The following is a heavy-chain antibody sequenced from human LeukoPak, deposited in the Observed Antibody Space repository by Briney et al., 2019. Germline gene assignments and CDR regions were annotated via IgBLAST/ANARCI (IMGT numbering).Heavy chain of an antibody. CDR2: INPRGGST. CDR1: GYSFISHH. D-gene: IGHD3-10*01. CDR3: ARASGSSAVPFDY. Sequence: ASVTVSCKASGYSFISHHMHWVRQAPGQGLEWMGIINPRGGSTRYAPKFQGRVTMTRDTSTSTLYMELSSLTSEDTAVYYCARASGSSAVPFDYWGQGTLVTVSS. V-gene: IGHV1-46*01. J-gene: IGHJ4*02.